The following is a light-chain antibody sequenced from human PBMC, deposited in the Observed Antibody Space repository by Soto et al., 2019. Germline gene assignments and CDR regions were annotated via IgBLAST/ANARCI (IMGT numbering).Light chain of an antibody. Sequence: TQSPVPLSWSPGESATLSCRAGQSVSSYLAWFQQKPGQAPRLLIYDASNLASGIPAWFSGGGSATEFTLTSSSLQSEDSADYYCQHYNNWWTFGQGTKVDI. CDR3: QHYNNWWT. CDR1: QSVSSY. J-gene: IGKJ1*01. CDR2: DAS. V-gene: IGKV3D-15*01.